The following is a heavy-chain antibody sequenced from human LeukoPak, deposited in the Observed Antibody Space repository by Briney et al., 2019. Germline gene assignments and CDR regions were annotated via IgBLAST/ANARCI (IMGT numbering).Heavy chain of an antibody. V-gene: IGHV1-8*03. D-gene: IGHD3-3*01. CDR2: MNPNSGNT. Sequence: ASVKVSCKASGYTFTSYDINWVRQATGQGLEWMGRMNPNSGNTGYAQKFQGRVTITRNTSISTAYMELSSLRSEDTAVYYCARPARGYYDFWSGYYLVVWGQGTLVTVSS. J-gene: IGHJ4*02. CDR1: GYTFTSYD. CDR3: ARPARGYYDFWSGYYLVV.